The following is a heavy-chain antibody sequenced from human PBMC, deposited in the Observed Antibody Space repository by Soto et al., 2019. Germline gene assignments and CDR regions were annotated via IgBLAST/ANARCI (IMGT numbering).Heavy chain of an antibody. CDR2: ISYDGSNK. V-gene: IGHV3-30*18. CDR1: GFTFSSYG. D-gene: IGHD6-6*01. J-gene: IGHJ5*02. Sequence: QVQLVESGGGVVQPGRSLRLSCAASGFTFSSYGMHWVRQAPGKGLEWVAVISYDGSNKYYADSVKGRFTISRDNSKNTLYLQMNSLRAEDTAVYYCAKTSIAASNWFDPWGQGTLVTVSS. CDR3: AKTSIAASNWFDP.